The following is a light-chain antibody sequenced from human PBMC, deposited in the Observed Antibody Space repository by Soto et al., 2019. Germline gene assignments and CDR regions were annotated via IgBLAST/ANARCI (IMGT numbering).Light chain of an antibody. Sequence: QSAPIQPASVSGSPGQSITISCTGTSSDVGLYNLVSWYQQYPGKAPKLILYDVNKWPSGISHRFSGSKSANTASLTISGLQAEDEADYYCCSYAGSRTGVFDGGTKLTVL. J-gene: IGLJ3*02. CDR3: CSYAGSRTGV. CDR2: DVN. CDR1: SSDVGLYNL. V-gene: IGLV2-23*02.